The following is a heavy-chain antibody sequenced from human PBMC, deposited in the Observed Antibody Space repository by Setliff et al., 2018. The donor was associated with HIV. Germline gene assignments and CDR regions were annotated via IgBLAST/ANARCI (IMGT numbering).Heavy chain of an antibody. J-gene: IGHJ4*02. D-gene: IGHD1-26*01. Sequence: SETLSLTCTVSGGSIDFYYWSWIRQSPGKGLEWIGEINHSGSTNYNMSLWSRVTISLDASRNQFSLELISVTAADTAVYYCAGGPGTTSIDYWAQGTLVTVSS. V-gene: IGHV4-34*01. CDR2: INHSGST. CDR1: GGSIDFYY. CDR3: AGGPGTTSIDY.